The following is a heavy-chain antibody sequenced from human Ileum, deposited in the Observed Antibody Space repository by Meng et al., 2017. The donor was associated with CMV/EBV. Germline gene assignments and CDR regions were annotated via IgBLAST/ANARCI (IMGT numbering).Heavy chain of an antibody. CDR1: GFTFTDYY. J-gene: IGHJ4*02. Sequence: GGSLRLSCAAPGFTFTDYYMSWIRQTPGKGLEWLSYISISGSAIYYADSVKGRFTISRDNAKNSLYLQMNNLRAEDTAVYYCATGCEEYTSSSPDNWGQGTLVTVSS. V-gene: IGHV3-11*01. CDR3: ATGCEEYTSSSPDN. CDR2: ISISGSAI. D-gene: IGHD6-6*01.